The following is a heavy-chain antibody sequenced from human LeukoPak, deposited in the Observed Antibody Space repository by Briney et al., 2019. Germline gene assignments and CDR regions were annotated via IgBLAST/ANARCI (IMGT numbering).Heavy chain of an antibody. CDR2: IYHSGST. J-gene: IGHJ5*02. V-gene: IGHV4-38-2*01. CDR3: ARAIVVGATPPTWFDP. CDR1: GYSISSGYY. D-gene: IGHD1-26*01. Sequence: SETLSLTCAVSGYSISSGYYWGWIRQPPGKGLEWIGSIYHSGSTYYNPSLKSRVTISVDTSKNQFSLKLSSVTAADTAVYYCARAIVVGATPPTWFDPWGQGTLVTVSS.